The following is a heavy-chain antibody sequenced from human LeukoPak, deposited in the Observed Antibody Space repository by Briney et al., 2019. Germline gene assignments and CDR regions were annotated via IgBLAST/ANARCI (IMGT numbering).Heavy chain of an antibody. D-gene: IGHD1-26*01. V-gene: IGHV4-38-2*02. Sequence: PSETLSLTCTVSGYSISSGYYWGWIRQPPGKGLEWIGEINHSGRTNYNPTLKSRVTMSVDTPKSQFSLKLSSVTVADTAVYYCARASGTYLDWGQGTLVTVSS. J-gene: IGHJ4*02. CDR3: ARASGTYLD. CDR2: INHSGRT. CDR1: GYSISSGYY.